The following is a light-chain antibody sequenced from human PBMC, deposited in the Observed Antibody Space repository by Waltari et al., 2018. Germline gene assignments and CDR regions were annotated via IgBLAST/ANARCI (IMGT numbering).Light chain of an antibody. V-gene: IGLV2-8*01. CDR2: EVS. Sequence: QSALTQPPSASGSPGQSVTISCTGTSSDVGGYDFVSWYQQHPGKAPKLMICEVSEPPSGVPGRFSGSNSGSTATLTISGTQTMDEADYYCQAWDSNAAVFGGGTKLTVL. CDR1: SSDVGGYDF. J-gene: IGLJ2*01. CDR3: QAWDSNAAV.